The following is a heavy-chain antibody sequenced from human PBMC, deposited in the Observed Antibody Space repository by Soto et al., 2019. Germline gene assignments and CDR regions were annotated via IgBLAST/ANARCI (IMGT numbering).Heavy chain of an antibody. Sequence: QVQLQESGPGLVKPSGTLSLTCAVSGGSISSSNWWSWVRQPPGKGLEWIGEVYHSGSTNYNPSLKRRGTISLDKSKNAFALKLSSVTAADTAVYYCARAAMGGSSWPFDYWGQGTLVTVST. D-gene: IGHD6-13*01. CDR1: GGSISSSNW. CDR2: VYHSGST. V-gene: IGHV4-4*02. CDR3: ARAAMGGSSWPFDY. J-gene: IGHJ4*02.